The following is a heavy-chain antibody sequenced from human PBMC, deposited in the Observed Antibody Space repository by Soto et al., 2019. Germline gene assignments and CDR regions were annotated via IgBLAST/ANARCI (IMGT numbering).Heavy chain of an antibody. CDR3: ARGRGSSSWYRTFDY. Sequence: SETLSLTCAVSGGSISSSKWWSFVRQPPGKGLEWIGEIYHSGSTNYNPSLKSRVTLSVDKSKNQFSLKLSSVTAADTAVYYCARGRGSSSWYRTFDYWGQGTLVTVSS. D-gene: IGHD6-13*01. CDR2: IYHSGST. J-gene: IGHJ4*02. CDR1: GGSISSSKW. V-gene: IGHV4-4*02.